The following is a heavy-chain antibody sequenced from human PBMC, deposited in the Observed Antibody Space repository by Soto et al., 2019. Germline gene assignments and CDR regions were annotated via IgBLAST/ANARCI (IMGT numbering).Heavy chain of an antibody. D-gene: IGHD4-4*01. V-gene: IGHV1-3*01. CDR3: ARSVNIAFDH. CDR2: INGGSGDT. J-gene: IGHJ5*02. Sequence: QVQLVQSGAEVQRPGAAVKVSCQASGYTFTQFSIHWMRQAPGQRLEWMGWINGGSGDTHYSQEFQGRVTFTRDTSANTAYMELSSLRSEDTAVFYCARSVNIAFDHWGQGTLVTVSS. CDR1: GYTFTQFS.